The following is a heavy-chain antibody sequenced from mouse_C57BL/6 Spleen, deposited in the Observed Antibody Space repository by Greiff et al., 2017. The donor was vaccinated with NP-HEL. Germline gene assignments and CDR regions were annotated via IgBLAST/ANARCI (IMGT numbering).Heavy chain of an antibody. CDR2: IYPGDGDT. J-gene: IGHJ1*03. V-gene: IGHV1-80*01. CDR3: ARNYDYDGYFDV. Sequence: QVQLQQSGAELVKPGASVKISCKASGYAFSSYWMNWVKQRPGKGLEWIGQIYPGDGDTNYNGKFKGKATLTADQSSSTAYMQLSSLTSEDSAVYFCARNYDYDGYFDVWGTGTTVTVSS. CDR1: GYAFSSYW. D-gene: IGHD2-4*01.